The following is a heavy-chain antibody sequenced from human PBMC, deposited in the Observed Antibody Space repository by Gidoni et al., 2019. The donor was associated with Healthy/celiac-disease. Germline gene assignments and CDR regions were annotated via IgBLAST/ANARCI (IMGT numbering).Heavy chain of an antibody. CDR1: GYTFTSYG. D-gene: IGHD3-9*01. CDR2: ISAYNGNT. J-gene: IGHJ6*02. V-gene: IGHV1-18*01. CDR3: AREEGYYDILTGYYYGMDV. Sequence: QVQLVQSGAEGKKPGASVKVSCKAYGYTFTSYGISWVRQAPGQGLDGMGWISAYNGNTNYAQKLQGRVTMTTDTSTSTAYMELRSLRSDDTAVYYCAREEGYYDILTGYYYGMDVWGQGTTVTVSS.